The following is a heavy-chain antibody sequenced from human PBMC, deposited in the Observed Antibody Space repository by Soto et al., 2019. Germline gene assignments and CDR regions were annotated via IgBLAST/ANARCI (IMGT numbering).Heavy chain of an antibody. V-gene: IGHV1-3*01. Sequence: GASVKVSCKASGYTFTSYAMHWVRQAPGQRLVCMGWINAGNGNTKYSQKFQGRVIITRDTSASTAYMELSSLRSEDTVFYYCARAFGELLYYYYGMDVWGQGTAVTVSS. J-gene: IGHJ6*02. D-gene: IGHD3-10*01. CDR2: INAGNGNT. CDR1: GYTFTSYA. CDR3: ARAFGELLYYYYGMDV.